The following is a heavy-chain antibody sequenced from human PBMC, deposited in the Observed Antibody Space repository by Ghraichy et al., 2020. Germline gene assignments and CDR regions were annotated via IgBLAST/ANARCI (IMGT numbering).Heavy chain of an antibody. D-gene: IGHD5-24*01. CDR2: IIPIFGTA. CDR3: ARDGEMATTNYYYYYGMDV. J-gene: IGHJ6*02. CDR1: GGTFSSYA. V-gene: IGHV1-69*13. Sequence: SVKVSCKASGGTFSSYAISWVRQAPGQGLEWMGGIIPIFGTANYAQKFQGRVTITADESTSTAYMELSSLRSEDTAVYYCARDGEMATTNYYYYYGMDVWGQGTTVTVSS.